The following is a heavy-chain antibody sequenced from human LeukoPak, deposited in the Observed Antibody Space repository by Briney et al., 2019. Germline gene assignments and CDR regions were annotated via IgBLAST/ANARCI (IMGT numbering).Heavy chain of an antibody. J-gene: IGHJ3*02. D-gene: IGHD6-19*01. CDR1: GFTFNSYE. V-gene: IGHV3-48*03. CDR2: ISSRDSTI. Sequence: GGSLRLSCAASGFTFNSYEMNWVRQAQGKGLEWISYISSRDSTIYYADSVEGRFTISRDNAKNSLYLQMNSLIAEDTAVYYCAKDRSGWYGSHAFDIWGQGTMVTVSS. CDR3: AKDRSGWYGSHAFDI.